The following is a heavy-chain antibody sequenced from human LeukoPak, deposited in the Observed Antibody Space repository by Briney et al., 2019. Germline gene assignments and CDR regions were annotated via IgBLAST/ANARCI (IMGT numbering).Heavy chain of an antibody. CDR3: ARSVQRYCSGGSCYSNFSPRDY. CDR2: INPNSGGT. V-gene: IGHV1-2*06. J-gene: IGHJ4*02. D-gene: IGHD2-15*01. Sequence: ASVKVSCKASGYTFTGYYMHWVRQAPGQGLEWMGRINPNSGGTNYAQKFQGRVTMTRDTSISTAYMELSRLRSDDTAVYYCARSVQRYCSGGSCYSNFSPRDYWGQGTLVIVSS. CDR1: GYTFTGYY.